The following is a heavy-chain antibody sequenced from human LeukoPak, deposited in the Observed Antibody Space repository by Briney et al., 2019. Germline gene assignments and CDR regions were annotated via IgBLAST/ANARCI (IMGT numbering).Heavy chain of an antibody. V-gene: IGHV1-18*01. CDR1: GYTFTSYG. CDR2: ISAYNGNT. Sequence: ASVKVSCKASGYTFTSYGISWVRQAPGQGLEWMGWISAYNGNTNYAQKLQGRVTMTTDTSTSTAYMELRSLRSDDTAVYYCARDWTWNSRTKMARFDYRGQGTLVTVSS. CDR3: ARDWTWNSRTKMARFDY. J-gene: IGHJ4*02. D-gene: IGHD1-7*01.